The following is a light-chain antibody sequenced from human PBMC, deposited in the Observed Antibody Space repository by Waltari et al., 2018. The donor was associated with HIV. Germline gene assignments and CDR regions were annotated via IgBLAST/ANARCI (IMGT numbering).Light chain of an antibody. J-gene: IGLJ3*02. CDR1: SSDVGSYNV. V-gene: IGLV2-23*01. CDR3: CSYTGSTTWV. CDR2: EDN. Sequence: QSALTQPASVSGSPGQSITISCTGTSSDVGSYNVVSWYQQHPGKAPKLMIYEDNKRPEGVSNRFSGSKSGNTASLTISGLQAEDEAYYYCCSYTGSTTWVFGGGTKLTVL.